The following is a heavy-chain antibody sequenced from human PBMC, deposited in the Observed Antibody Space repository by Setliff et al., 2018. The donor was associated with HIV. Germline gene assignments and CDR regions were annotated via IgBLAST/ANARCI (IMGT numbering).Heavy chain of an antibody. V-gene: IGHV1-3*04. Sequence: GASVKVSCKASGYSFSSHPIHWVRQAPGQRPEWMGWIKTDNGDTQYSQKFRDRVTITRDTSADTVYMELSSLRSEDTAVYYCAGDRCNGIKCYLYNWFDPWGQGTLVTVSS. J-gene: IGHJ5*02. D-gene: IGHD2-15*01. CDR2: IKTDNGDT. CDR3: AGDRCNGIKCYLYNWFDP. CDR1: GYSFSSHP.